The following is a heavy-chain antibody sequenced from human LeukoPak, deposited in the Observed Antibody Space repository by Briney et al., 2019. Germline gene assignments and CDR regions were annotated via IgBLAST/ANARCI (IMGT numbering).Heavy chain of an antibody. CDR2: IYYSGST. V-gene: IGHV4-59*01. D-gene: IGHD3-3*01. CDR3: ARGSSSDFWSGYFLDY. CDR1: GGSISSYY. Sequence: SETLSLTCTVSGGSISSYYWSWIRQPPGKGLEWVGYIYYSGSTNYNPSLKSRVTISVDTSKNQFSLKLSSVTAADTAVYYCARGSSSDFWSGYFLDYWGQGTLVTVSS. J-gene: IGHJ4*02.